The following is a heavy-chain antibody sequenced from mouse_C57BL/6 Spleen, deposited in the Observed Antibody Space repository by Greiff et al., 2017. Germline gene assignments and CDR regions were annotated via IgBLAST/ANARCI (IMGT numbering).Heavy chain of an antibody. CDR3: ARSGTTVVATDFDD. D-gene: IGHD1-1*01. CDR1: GYTFTSYW. CDR2: IHPNSGST. V-gene: IGHV1-64*01. Sequence: QVQLQQPGAELVKPGASVKLSCKASGYTFTSYWMHWVKQRPGQGLEWIGMIHPNSGSTNYNQKFKDKATLTVDKSSSTAYMQLSSLTSEDSAVYYCARSGTTVVATDFDDWGQGTTLTVSS. J-gene: IGHJ2*01.